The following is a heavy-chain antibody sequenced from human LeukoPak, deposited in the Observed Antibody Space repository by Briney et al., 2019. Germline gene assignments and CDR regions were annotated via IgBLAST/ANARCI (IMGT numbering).Heavy chain of an antibody. Sequence: PGGSLRLSCAASGFTFSSHGMHWVRQAPGKALEWVAMTSYDGTTKYYADSAKGRFNISRDNSKNTLYLQMNSLRVDDTAVYYCAKDATLFGDQYFDYWGQGTLVIVSS. J-gene: IGHJ4*02. V-gene: IGHV3-30*18. CDR1: GFTFSSHG. D-gene: IGHD3-10*01. CDR2: TSYDGTTK. CDR3: AKDATLFGDQYFDY.